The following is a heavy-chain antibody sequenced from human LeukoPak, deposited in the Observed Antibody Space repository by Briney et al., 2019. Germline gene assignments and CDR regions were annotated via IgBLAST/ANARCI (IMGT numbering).Heavy chain of an antibody. CDR1: GYTLTELT. J-gene: IGHJ1*01. CDR3: ATRAGAEYFQH. V-gene: IGHV1-24*01. D-gene: IGHD3-10*01. CDR2: FDPEDGEA. Sequence: ASVKVSCKVSGYTLTELTMHWVRQAPGKGLEWMGGFDPEDGEAIYAQKFRGRVTMTEDTSTDTAYMELSSLRSEDTAVYYCATRAGAEYFQHWGQGTLVTVSS.